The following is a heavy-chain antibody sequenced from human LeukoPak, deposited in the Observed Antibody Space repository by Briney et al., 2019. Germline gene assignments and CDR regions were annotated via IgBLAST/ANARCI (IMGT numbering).Heavy chain of an antibody. J-gene: IGHJ4*02. Sequence: SETLSLTCTVSGGSVNSGSYFWSWIRQPPGKGLEWIGYIQNSARTNYNPSLESRVTISVDSSKDQFSLRLSSVTAADTAVYYCARHVDRGSSFYWGQGTLVTVSS. D-gene: IGHD6-13*01. V-gene: IGHV4-61*01. CDR2: IQNSART. CDR3: ARHVDRGSSFY. CDR1: GGSVNSGSYF.